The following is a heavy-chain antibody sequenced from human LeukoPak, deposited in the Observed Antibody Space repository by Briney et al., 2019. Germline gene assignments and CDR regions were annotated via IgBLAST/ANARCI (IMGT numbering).Heavy chain of an antibody. Sequence: GGSLRLSCAASGFTFSSYGMHWVRQAPGRGLEWVSVISDGGVTYYADSVKGRFTISRDDSNDTLYLQMNSLRPEDTAVYYCGGSGSYYTPSYYWGQGTLVTVSS. V-gene: IGHV3-NL1*01. CDR2: ISDGGVT. J-gene: IGHJ4*02. CDR3: GGSGSYYTPSYY. CDR1: GFTFSSYG. D-gene: IGHD3-10*01.